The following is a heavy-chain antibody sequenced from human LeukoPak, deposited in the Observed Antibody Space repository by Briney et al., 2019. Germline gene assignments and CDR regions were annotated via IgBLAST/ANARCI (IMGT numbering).Heavy chain of an antibody. CDR3: ARQRHDVFFFDY. Sequence: SETLSLTCAVSGSSVSSAYRWGWIRRPPGRGLEWIGSIHHSGGASYNPSLKRRVTISVDTSKNQFSLKLNSVTAADTAVYYCARQRHDVFFFDYWGQGTLVTVSS. CDR2: IHHSGGA. V-gene: IGHV4-38-2*01. D-gene: IGHD1-1*01. CDR1: GSSVSSAYR. J-gene: IGHJ4*02.